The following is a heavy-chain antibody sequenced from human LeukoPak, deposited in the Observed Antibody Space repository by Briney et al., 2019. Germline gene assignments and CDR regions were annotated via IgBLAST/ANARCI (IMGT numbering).Heavy chain of an antibody. D-gene: IGHD4-17*01. J-gene: IGHJ4*02. V-gene: IGHV4-31*03. CDR3: ARAWATVTTFYFDY. CDR1: GDSISSGGYY. Sequence: PSETLSLTCTVSGDSISSGGYYWSWIRQHRGKGLEWIGYIYYSGSTYYNPSLKSRVTISVDTSKNQFSLKLSSVTAADTAVYYCARAWATVTTFYFDYWGQGTLVTVSS. CDR2: IYYSGST.